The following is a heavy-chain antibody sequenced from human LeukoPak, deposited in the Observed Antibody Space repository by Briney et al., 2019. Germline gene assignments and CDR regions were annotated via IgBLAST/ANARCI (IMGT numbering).Heavy chain of an antibody. Sequence: GGSLRLSCAASGFTFSSSAMSWVRQAPGKGLEWVSTISGSGRNSYYADSVKGRFTISRDNAKNSLYLQMNSLRAEDTAVYYCARVGQLWSVDYWGQGTLVTVSS. V-gene: IGHV3-23*01. CDR3: ARVGQLWSVDY. CDR2: ISGSGRNS. CDR1: GFTFSSSA. D-gene: IGHD5-18*01. J-gene: IGHJ4*02.